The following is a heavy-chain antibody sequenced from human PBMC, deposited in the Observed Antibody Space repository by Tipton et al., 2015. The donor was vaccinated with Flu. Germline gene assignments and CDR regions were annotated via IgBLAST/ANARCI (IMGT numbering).Heavy chain of an antibody. CDR1: GGSISRLTYY. J-gene: IGHJ6*02. CDR2: IYNSGST. Sequence: TLSLTCSVSGGSISRLTYYWTWIRQSAGKGLEWIGRIYNSGSTDCNPSLRSRLTISVDTADNQFSLKLQSVTPADTAVYYCAAERAVAAQGLYGVDVWGQGTTVTVSS. D-gene: IGHD6-19*01. V-gene: IGHV4-61*02. CDR3: AAERAVAAQGLYGVDV.